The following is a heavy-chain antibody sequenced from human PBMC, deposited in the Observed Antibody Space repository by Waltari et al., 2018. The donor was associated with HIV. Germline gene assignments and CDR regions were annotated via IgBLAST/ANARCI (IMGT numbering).Heavy chain of an antibody. D-gene: IGHD3-22*01. CDR3: ARGYYYDSSGQYQVDY. CDR2: INPGESA. CDR1: GDSFSGYY. J-gene: IGHJ4*01. Sequence: QVHLQQWGAGLLKSSETLSLPCAVYGDSFSGYYWNWIRPPPGKGLEWIGEINPGESANYTPSLKSRVSISVDTSKNHFSLNLRSVTAADTAVYYCARGYYYDSSGQYQVDYWGHGSLVTVSS. V-gene: IGHV4-34*01.